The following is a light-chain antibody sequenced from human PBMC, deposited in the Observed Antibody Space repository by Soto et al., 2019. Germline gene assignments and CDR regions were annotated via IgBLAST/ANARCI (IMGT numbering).Light chain of an antibody. Sequence: AIRMTQSPSSFSESTGDRVTITCRASQCISSFFAWYQRPHGKAPKLLIYAASTLQSGVPSTFSGRGVGTEFTLTISNQLHEYVSTYYCQHRDTFGPGTKVDIK. V-gene: IGKV1-8*01. CDR1: QCISSF. J-gene: IGKJ3*01. CDR3: QHRDT. CDR2: AAS.